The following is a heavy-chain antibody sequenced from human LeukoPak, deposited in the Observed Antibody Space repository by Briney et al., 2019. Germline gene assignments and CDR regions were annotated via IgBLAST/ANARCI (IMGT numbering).Heavy chain of an antibody. D-gene: IGHD3-10*01. CDR1: GFTFSSYE. V-gene: IGHV3-48*03. Sequence: GGSLRLSCAASGFTFSSYEMNWVRQAPGKGLEWVSYISSSGSTIYYADSVKGRFTISRDNAKNSLYLQMNSLRAEDTAVYYCARVKSAAWFGEFPSTDYWGQGTLVTVSS. CDR2: ISSSGSTI. J-gene: IGHJ4*02. CDR3: ARVKSAAWFGEFPSTDY.